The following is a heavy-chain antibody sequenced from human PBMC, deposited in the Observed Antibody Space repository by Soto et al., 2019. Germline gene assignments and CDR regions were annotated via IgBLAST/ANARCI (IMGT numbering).Heavy chain of an antibody. V-gene: IGHV4-31*03. CDR3: ARQSTMTGNYYFDY. CDR2: ISYSGAT. J-gene: IGHJ4*02. Sequence: PSETLSLTCPVSGDSISSRGFYWNWIRHLPGKGLEWIGYISYSGATYYNPSLKSRLTISMDTSNNHFSLNLTSVTAADTAVDYCARQSTMTGNYYFDYWCPGTLVTVSS. CDR1: GDSISSRGFY. D-gene: IGHD3-9*01.